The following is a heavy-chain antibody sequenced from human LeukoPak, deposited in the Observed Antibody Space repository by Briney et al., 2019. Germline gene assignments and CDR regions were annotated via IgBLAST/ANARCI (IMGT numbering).Heavy chain of an antibody. CDR1: GGSISSSNW. CDR2: IYHSGST. D-gene: IGHD1-26*01. CDR3: ARDRVRGSSNPYFDY. J-gene: IGHJ4*02. Sequence: PSGTLPLTCAVSGGSISSSNWWSWVRQPPGKGLEWIGEIYHSGSTNYNPSLKSRVTISVDKSKNQFSLKLSSVTAADTAVYYCARDRVRGSSNPYFDYWGQGTLVTVSS. V-gene: IGHV4-4*02.